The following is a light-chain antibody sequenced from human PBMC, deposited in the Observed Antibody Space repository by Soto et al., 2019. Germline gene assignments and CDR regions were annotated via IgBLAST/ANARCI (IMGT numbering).Light chain of an antibody. CDR3: QQYNNWPPGT. CDR1: QSVSSN. Sequence: EIVMTQSPATLSVSPGERATLSCRARQSVSSNLAWYQQKPGQDPRLLLYVASTRATGIPARFSGSGSGTAFTLTISSLQSEDFAVYYCQQYNNWPPGTFGQGTKLEIK. CDR2: VAS. J-gene: IGKJ2*01. V-gene: IGKV3-15*01.